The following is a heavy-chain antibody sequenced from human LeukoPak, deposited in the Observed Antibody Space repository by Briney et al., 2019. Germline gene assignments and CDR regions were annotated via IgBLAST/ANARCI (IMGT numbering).Heavy chain of an antibody. D-gene: IGHD3-10*01. Sequence: ASVKVSCKASGYTFTAYYLHWVRQAPGQGLEWMGWVDPNSGGTKYVQKFQGRFTMTRGTSNNTAYMELSRLRFDDTAVYFCARDNYGILDYWGQGTLVTVSS. CDR3: ARDNYGILDY. V-gene: IGHV1-2*02. CDR2: VDPNSGGT. CDR1: GYTFTAYY. J-gene: IGHJ4*02.